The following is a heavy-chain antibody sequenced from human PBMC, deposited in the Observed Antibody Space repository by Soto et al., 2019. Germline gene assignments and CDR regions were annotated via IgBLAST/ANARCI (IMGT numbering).Heavy chain of an antibody. J-gene: IGHJ3*02. CDR3: AVWEYYYGSGSYYSDAFDI. V-gene: IGHV1-18*01. D-gene: IGHD3-10*01. CDR1: GYTFTSYG. Sequence: QVQLVQSGAEVKKPGASVQVSCKPSGYTFTSYGISWVRQAPGQGLEWMGWISAYNGNTNSAQKLQGIVTMTTDTSTSTAYMELRSLRSDVTAVYYCAVWEYYYGSGSYYSDAFDIWGQGTMVLVSS. CDR2: ISAYNGNT.